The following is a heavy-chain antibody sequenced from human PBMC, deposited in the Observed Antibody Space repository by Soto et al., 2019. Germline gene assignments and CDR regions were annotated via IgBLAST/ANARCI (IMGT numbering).Heavy chain of an antibody. CDR2: IYYSGET. CDR3: ARDHGGEFLKGSGMDV. Sequence: VQLQESGPGLVKPSETLSLTCTVSGDSISRYYWSWIRLSPGKGLEWIGYIYYSGETNYNPSVQSRVTISVDRTKNQFSLKLSSVTAADTAVYYCARDHGGEFLKGSGMDVWGQGTTVTVSS. D-gene: IGHD3-10*01. CDR1: GDSISRYY. V-gene: IGHV4-59*01. J-gene: IGHJ6*02.